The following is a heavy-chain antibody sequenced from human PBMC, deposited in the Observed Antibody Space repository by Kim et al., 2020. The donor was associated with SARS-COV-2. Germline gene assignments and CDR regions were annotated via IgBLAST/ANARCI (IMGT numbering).Heavy chain of an antibody. J-gene: IGHJ4*02. CDR2: IYPGDSDT. V-gene: IGHV5-51*01. D-gene: IGHD2-21*02. Sequence: GESLKISCKGSGYSFTSYWIAWVRQMPGKGLEWMGIIYPGDSDTRYSPSFQGQVTISADKSISTAYLQWRSLKASDTAKYYCARLGCGGDCFPYYFDYWGQGTLVTVSS. CDR3: ARLGCGGDCFPYYFDY. CDR1: GYSFTSYW.